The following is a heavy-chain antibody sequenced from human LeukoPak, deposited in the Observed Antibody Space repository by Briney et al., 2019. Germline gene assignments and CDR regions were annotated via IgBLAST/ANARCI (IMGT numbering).Heavy chain of an antibody. D-gene: IGHD1-7*01. Sequence: GGSLRLSCAASGFTFSSYAMSWVRQAPGKGLEWVSAISGSGGSTYYADSVKGRFTISRDNSKNTLYLQMNSLRAEDTAVYYCAKDNNWNYARGYFDYWGQGTLVTVSS. CDR1: GFTFSSYA. CDR3: AKDNNWNYARGYFDY. CDR2: ISGSGGST. V-gene: IGHV3-23*01. J-gene: IGHJ4*02.